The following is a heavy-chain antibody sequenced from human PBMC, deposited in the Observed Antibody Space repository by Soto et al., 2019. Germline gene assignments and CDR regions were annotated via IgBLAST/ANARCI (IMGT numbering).Heavy chain of an antibody. CDR1: GGTFSSYA. CDR2: IVPIFGTA. D-gene: IGHD3-9*01. J-gene: IGHJ4*02. Sequence: SVKVSCKASGGTFSSYAISWVRQAPGQGLEWMGGIVPIFGTANYAQKFQGRVTITEDTSTDTAYMELSSLRSEDTAVYYCATVGTTGYYLYWGQGTLVTVSS. CDR3: ATVGTTGYYLY. V-gene: IGHV1-69*06.